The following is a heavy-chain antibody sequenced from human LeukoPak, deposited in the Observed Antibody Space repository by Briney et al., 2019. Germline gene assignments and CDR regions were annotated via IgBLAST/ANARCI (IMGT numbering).Heavy chain of an antibody. Sequence: GGSLRLSCAASGFTFSSYSMNWVRQAPGKGLGWVSSISSSSSYIYYADSVKGRFTISRDNAKNSLYLQMNSLRAEDTAVYYCARDLRVTYSYEDDYWGQGTLVTVSS. CDR3: ARDLRVTYSYEDDY. J-gene: IGHJ4*02. D-gene: IGHD5-18*01. CDR2: ISSSSSYI. V-gene: IGHV3-21*01. CDR1: GFTFSSYS.